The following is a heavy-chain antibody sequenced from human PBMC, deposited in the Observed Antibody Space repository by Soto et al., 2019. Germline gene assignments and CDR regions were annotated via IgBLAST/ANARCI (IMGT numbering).Heavy chain of an antibody. CDR3: ASGVSWGNGRYF. D-gene: IGHD2-8*01. J-gene: IGHJ1*01. V-gene: IGHV3-30-3*01. CDR2: ISYHISNK. Sequence: QVQLVESGGGVVQPGRSLRLSCAASGFTFNTYSMHWVRQAPGKGLGWVSVISYHISNKYYADSVKGRFTISRDNSTNSLLLQTDSLIVDETAVHYCASGVSWGNGRYF. CDR1: GFTFNTYS.